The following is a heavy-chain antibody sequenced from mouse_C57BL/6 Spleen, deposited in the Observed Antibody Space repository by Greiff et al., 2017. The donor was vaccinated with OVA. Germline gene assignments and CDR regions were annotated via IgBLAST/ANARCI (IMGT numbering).Heavy chain of an antibody. D-gene: IGHD2-4*01. J-gene: IGHJ2*01. CDR1: GFSLTSYG. V-gene: IGHV2-2*01. CDR2: IWSGGGT. Sequence: QVQLKESGPGLVQPSQSLSITCTVSGFSLTSYGVHWVRQSPGKVLEWLGVIWSGGGTDYNAAFISRLSISKDNSKCQVCFKMNSLQADDTAIYYCARTTTMTYYFDYWGQGTTLTVSS. CDR3: ARTTTMTYYFDY.